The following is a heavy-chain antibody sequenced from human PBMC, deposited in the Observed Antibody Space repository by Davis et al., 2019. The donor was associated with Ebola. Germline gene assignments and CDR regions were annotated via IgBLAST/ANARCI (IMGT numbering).Heavy chain of an antibody. CDR1: GGSFSGYY. CDR2: INHSGST. J-gene: IGHJ6*04. Sequence: GSLRLSCAVYGGSFSGYYWSWIRQPPGKGLEWIGEINHSGSTNYNPSLKSRVTISVDTSKNQFSLKLSSVTAADTAVYYCARGSSEWFGELLYYYYGMDVWGKGTTVTVSS. D-gene: IGHD3-10*01. V-gene: IGHV4-34*01. CDR3: ARGSSEWFGELLYYYYGMDV.